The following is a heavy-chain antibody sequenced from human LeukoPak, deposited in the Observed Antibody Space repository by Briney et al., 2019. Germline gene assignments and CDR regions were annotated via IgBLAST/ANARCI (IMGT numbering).Heavy chain of an antibody. J-gene: IGHJ3*02. CDR2: ISYDGSNK. CDR3: ARGGSYGAFDI. Sequence: GGTLRLSCAASGFTFSSYAMEWVRQAPGKGLEGVAVISYDGSNKYYADSVKGRFTISRDNSKNTLYLQMNSLRAEDTAVYYCARGGSYGAFDIWGQGTMVTVSS. V-gene: IGHV3-30-3*01. D-gene: IGHD1-26*01. CDR1: GFTFSSYA.